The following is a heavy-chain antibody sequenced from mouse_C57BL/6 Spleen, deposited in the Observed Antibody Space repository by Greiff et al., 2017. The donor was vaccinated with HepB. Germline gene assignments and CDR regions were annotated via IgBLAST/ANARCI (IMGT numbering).Heavy chain of an antibody. CDR3: AREGEGNYGYYFDY. D-gene: IGHD2-1*01. V-gene: IGHV1-72*01. CDR1: GYTFTSYW. CDR2: IDPNSGGT. Sequence: QVQLQQPGAELVKPGASVKLSCKASGYTFTSYWMHWVKQRPGRGLEWIGRIDPNSGGTKYNEKFKSKATLPVDKPSSTAYMQISSLTSEDSAVYYCAREGEGNYGYYFDYWGKGNTLTVSS. J-gene: IGHJ2*01.